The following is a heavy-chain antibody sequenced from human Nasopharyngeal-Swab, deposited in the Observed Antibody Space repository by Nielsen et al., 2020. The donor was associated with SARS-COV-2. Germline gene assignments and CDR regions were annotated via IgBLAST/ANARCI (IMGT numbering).Heavy chain of an antibody. J-gene: IGHJ4*02. CDR3: VGNGYFCLEH. D-gene: IGHD6-13*01. V-gene: IGHV4-39*07. Sequence: SETLSLTCTVSGGSISSSSYYWGWIRQPPGKGLEWIGSIYYSGSTNYNPSLKSRVTISVDKSESQFSLKLTSVTAADTAVYYCVGNGYFCLEHWGQGALVIVSS. CDR1: GGSISSSSYY. CDR2: IYYSGST.